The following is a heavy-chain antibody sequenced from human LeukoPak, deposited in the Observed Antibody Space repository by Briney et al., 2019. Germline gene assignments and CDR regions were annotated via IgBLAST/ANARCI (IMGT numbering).Heavy chain of an antibody. Sequence: SVKVSCKASGGTFSSYAISWVRQAPGQGLEWMGGIIPIFGTANYAQKFQGRVTMTEDTSTDTAYMELSSLRSEDTAVYYCATVSRIAPTFDIWGQGTMVTVSS. CDR1: GGTFSSYA. CDR2: IIPIFGTA. D-gene: IGHD6-13*01. J-gene: IGHJ3*02. CDR3: ATVSRIAPTFDI. V-gene: IGHV1-69*06.